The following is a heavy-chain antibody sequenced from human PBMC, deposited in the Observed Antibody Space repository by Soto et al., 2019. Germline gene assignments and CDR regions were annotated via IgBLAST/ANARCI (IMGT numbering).Heavy chain of an antibody. CDR1: GDSVSSNSAA. Sequence: SQTLSLTCAISGDSVSSNSAAWNWFRQSTSKGLEWLGRTYYRSKWYNDYAVSVKSRITINPDTSKNQLSLQLNSVTPEDTAVYYCAREGGGEVHYYYGMDVWGQGTTVTVSS. V-gene: IGHV6-1*01. CDR2: TYYRSKWYN. CDR3: AREGGGEVHYYYGMDV. J-gene: IGHJ6*02. D-gene: IGHD3-16*01.